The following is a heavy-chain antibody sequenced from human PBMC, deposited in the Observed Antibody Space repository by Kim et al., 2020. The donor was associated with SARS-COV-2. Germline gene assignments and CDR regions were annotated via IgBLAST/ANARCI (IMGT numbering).Heavy chain of an antibody. CDR3: AKFSVVIIDWGYFDY. CDR1: GFTFSSYA. Sequence: GGSLRLSCAASGFTFSSYAMSWVRQAPGKGLEWVSAISGSGGSTYYADSLKGRFTISRDNSKNTLYRQMNSLRAEDTAVYYCAKFSVVIIDWGYFDYWGQGTLVTVSS. CDR2: ISGSGGST. V-gene: IGHV3-23*01. J-gene: IGHJ4*02. D-gene: IGHD3-3*01.